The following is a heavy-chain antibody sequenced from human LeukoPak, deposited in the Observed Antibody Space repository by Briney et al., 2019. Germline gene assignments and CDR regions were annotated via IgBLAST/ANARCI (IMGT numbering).Heavy chain of an antibody. CDR3: ARAVAGVYYYGMDV. J-gene: IGHJ6*02. D-gene: IGHD6-19*01. V-gene: IGHV1-18*01. Sequence: ASVKVSCKASGYTFTSYGISWVRQAPGQGLEWMGWISAYNGNTNYAQKLQGRVTMTTDTSTSTAYMELRSLSSDDTAVYYCARAVAGVYYYGMDVWGQGTTVTVSS. CDR1: GYTFTSYG. CDR2: ISAYNGNT.